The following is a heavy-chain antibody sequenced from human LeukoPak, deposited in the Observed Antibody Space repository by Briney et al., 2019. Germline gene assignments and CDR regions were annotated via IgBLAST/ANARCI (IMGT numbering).Heavy chain of an antibody. D-gene: IGHD6-19*01. V-gene: IGHV3-9*01. J-gene: IGHJ4*02. CDR1: GFTVSSNY. CDR3: AKDRSGWDKTFDY. CDR2: ISWNSGSM. Sequence: GGSLRLSCAASGFTVSSNYMSWVRQAPGKGLEWVSGISWNSGSMAYADSVKGRFTISRDNAKNSLYLQMNSLRAEDTALYYCAKDRSGWDKTFDYWGQGTLVTVSS.